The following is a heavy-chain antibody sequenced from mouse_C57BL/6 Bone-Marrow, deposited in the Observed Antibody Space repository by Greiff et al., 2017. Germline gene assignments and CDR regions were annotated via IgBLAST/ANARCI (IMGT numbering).Heavy chain of an antibody. CDR1: GFNIKDDY. D-gene: IGHD2-4*01. V-gene: IGHV14-4*01. CDR2: IDPENGDT. J-gene: IGHJ2*01. CDR3: TTEYDYDGFDY. Sequence: VQLKESGAELVRPGASVKLSCTASGFNIKDDYMHWVKQRPEQGLEWIGRIDPENGDTEYAPKFKGKATITADTSSNTAYLQLSRLTSEDTAVYYCTTEYDYDGFDYWGQGTTLTVSS.